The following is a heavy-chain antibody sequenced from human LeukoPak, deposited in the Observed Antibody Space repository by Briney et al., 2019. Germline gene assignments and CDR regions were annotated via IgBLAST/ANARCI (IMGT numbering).Heavy chain of an antibody. V-gene: IGHV3-30*04. J-gene: IGHJ6*04. Sequence: GGSLRLSCAASGFTFSSYAMHWVRQAPGKGLEWVAVISYDGSNKYYADSVKGRFTISRDNSKNTLYLQMNSPRAEDTAVYYCARVRGDILTGYLNYYYGMDVWGKGTTVTVSS. CDR2: ISYDGSNK. D-gene: IGHD3-9*01. CDR3: ARVRGDILTGYLNYYYGMDV. CDR1: GFTFSSYA.